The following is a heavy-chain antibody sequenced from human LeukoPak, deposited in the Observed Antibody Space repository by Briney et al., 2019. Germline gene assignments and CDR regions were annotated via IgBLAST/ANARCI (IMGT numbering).Heavy chain of an antibody. D-gene: IGHD4/OR15-4a*01. CDR2: IGNSGFTK. V-gene: IGHV3-11*01. J-gene: IGHJ4*02. Sequence: GGSLRLSCAASGFTLSDYYVSWIRQAPGKGLEWVAFIGNSGFTKYYADSVKGRFTASRDNVKDSVSLQMNSLRAEDTARYFCAREDSGGNSFDYWGQGAQVTVS. CDR3: AREDSGGNSFDY. CDR1: GFTLSDYY.